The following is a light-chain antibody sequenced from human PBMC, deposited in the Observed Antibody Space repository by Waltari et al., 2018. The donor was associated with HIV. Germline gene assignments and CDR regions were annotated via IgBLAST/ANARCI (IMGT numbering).Light chain of an antibody. V-gene: IGLV1-40*01. CDR3: QSYDSSLSGSGV. J-gene: IGLJ3*02. CDR2: GNS. CDR1: SPTIGAGYD. Sequence: QSVLTQPPSVSGAPGQMVTISCTGSSPTIGAGYDVPWYQQLPGTAPKLLIYGNSNRPSGVPDRFSGSKSGTSASLAITGLQAEDEADYYCQSYDSSLSGSGVFGGGTKLTVL.